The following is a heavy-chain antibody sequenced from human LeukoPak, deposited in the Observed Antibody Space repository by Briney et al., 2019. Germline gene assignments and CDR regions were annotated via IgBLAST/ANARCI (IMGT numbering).Heavy chain of an antibody. J-gene: IGHJ6*03. Sequence: GGSLRLSCAASGFTFSSYWMHWVRQAPGKGLVWVSRINSDGSSTSYADSVKGRFTISRDNAKHTLYLQMNSLRAEDTAVYYCAREDIVVVPAAIRRYYYYMDVWGKGTTVTVSS. CDR3: AREDIVVVPAAIRRYYYYMDV. CDR1: GFTFSSYW. CDR2: INSDGSST. D-gene: IGHD2-2*02. V-gene: IGHV3-74*01.